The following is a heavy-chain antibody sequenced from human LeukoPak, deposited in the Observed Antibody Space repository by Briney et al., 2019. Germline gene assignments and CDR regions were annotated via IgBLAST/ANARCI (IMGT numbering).Heavy chain of an antibody. Sequence: GGSLRLSCAASGFTFGDYGMSWVRQAPGKGLEWVSGINWNGGSTGYADSVKGRFTISRDNAKNSLYLQMNSLRAEDTALYYCARVEGDYYDSSGPYYFDYWGQGTLVTVSS. CDR3: ARVEGDYYDSSGPYYFDY. D-gene: IGHD3-22*01. V-gene: IGHV3-20*04. CDR1: GFTFGDYG. CDR2: INWNGGST. J-gene: IGHJ4*02.